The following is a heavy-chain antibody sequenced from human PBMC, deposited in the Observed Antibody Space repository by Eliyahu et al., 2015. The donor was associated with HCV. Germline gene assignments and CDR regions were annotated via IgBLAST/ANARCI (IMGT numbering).Heavy chain of an antibody. J-gene: IGHJ3*02. CDR2: IYYSGST. Sequence: QVQLQESGPGLVKPSETLSLTCTVSGGSISSYYWSWIRQPPGKGLEWIGYIYYSGSTNYNPSLKSRVTISVDTSKNQFSLKLSSVTAADTAVYYCARFSIVVVPAAMFGAFDIWGQGTMVTVSS. CDR1: GGSISSYY. D-gene: IGHD2-2*01. V-gene: IGHV4-59*01. CDR3: ARFSIVVVPAAMFGAFDI.